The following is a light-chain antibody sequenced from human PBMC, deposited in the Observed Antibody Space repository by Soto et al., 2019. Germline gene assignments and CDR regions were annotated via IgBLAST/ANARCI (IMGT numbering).Light chain of an antibody. CDR1: SSNIGSNT. Sequence: QSVLTQPPSASGTPGQRVIISCSGSSSNIGSNTVNWYQQLPGAAPKLLIQINDQRPSGVPDRLSGSQSGTSASLAISGLQSEDEADYYCAVWDESLNGYVFGTGTKVTVL. CDR3: AVWDESLNGYV. V-gene: IGLV1-44*01. J-gene: IGLJ1*01. CDR2: IND.